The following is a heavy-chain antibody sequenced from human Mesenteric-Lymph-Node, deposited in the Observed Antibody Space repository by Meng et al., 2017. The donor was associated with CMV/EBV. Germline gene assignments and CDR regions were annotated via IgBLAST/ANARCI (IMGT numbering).Heavy chain of an antibody. D-gene: IGHD7-27*01. V-gene: IGHV3-30*02. CDR2: IRYDGTNK. CDR1: GFTFSTYG. CDR3: AKDKNGDRIDGLDP. J-gene: IGHJ5*02. Sequence: GSGFTFSTYGMQWVRQTPGKGLEWVAFIRYDGTNKYYADSVKGRFIISRDYSKSTLYLQMNSLRVEDTAVYYCAKDKNGDRIDGLDPWGQGTLVTVSS.